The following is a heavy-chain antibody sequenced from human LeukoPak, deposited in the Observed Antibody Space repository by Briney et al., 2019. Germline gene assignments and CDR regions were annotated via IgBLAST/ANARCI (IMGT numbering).Heavy chain of an antibody. V-gene: IGHV3-21*01. CDR3: ARDESLGDFWSGYFDAFDI. J-gene: IGHJ3*02. CDR1: GFTFSSYS. Sequence: GSLRLSCAASGFTFSSYSMNWVRQAPGKGLEWVSSISSSSSYIYYADSVKGRFTISRDNAKNSLYLQMNSLRAEDTAVYYCARDESLGDFWSGYFDAFDIWGQGTMVTVSS. D-gene: IGHD3-3*01. CDR2: ISSSSSYI.